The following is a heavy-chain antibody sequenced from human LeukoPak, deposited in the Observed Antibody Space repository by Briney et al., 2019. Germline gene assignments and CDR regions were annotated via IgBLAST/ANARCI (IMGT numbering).Heavy chain of an antibody. V-gene: IGHV3-30*18. J-gene: IGHJ6*04. CDR2: ISYDGSNK. CDR3: AKVKVTTYYYGMDV. CDR1: GFTFSSYG. D-gene: IGHD4-17*01. Sequence: PGGSLRLSCAASGFTFSSYGMHWVRQAPGKGLEWVAVISYDGSNKYYADSVKGRFTISRDNSKNTLYLQMNSLRAEDTAVYYCAKVKVTTYYYGMDVWGKGTTVTLSS.